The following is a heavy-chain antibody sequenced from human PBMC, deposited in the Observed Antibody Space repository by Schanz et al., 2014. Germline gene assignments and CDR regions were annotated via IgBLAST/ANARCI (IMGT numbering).Heavy chain of an antibody. D-gene: IGHD3-3*01. CDR1: GGSISSYY. CDR2: MYYSGST. V-gene: IGHV4-59*12. J-gene: IGHJ4*02. CDR3: ARGVLGSGYRQQYYFDH. Sequence: QVQLRESGPGLVKPSKTLSLTCTVSGGSISSYYWSWIRQPPGKGLEWIGYMYYSGSTNYNPSLNSRVTISVDTSKNQFSLKVTSVTPADTAVYYCARGVLGSGYRQQYYFDHWGQGTLVTVSS.